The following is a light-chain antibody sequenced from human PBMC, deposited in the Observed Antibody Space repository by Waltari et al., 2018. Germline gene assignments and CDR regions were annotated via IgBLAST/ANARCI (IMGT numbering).Light chain of an antibody. J-gene: IGLJ2*01. Sequence: QSALTQPASVYGSPGQSITISCTGTSSDVGGYNYVSWYQQYPGKAPKLMIYDFSKRPSGVSNRFSGSKSGNTASLTISGLQAEDEADYYCCSYAGSRIHVLFGGGTKLTVL. CDR2: DFS. CDR1: SSDVGGYNY. V-gene: IGLV2-23*02. CDR3: CSYAGSRIHVL.